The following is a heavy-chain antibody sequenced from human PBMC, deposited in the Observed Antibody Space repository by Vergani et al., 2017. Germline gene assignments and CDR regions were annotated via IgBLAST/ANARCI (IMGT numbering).Heavy chain of an antibody. CDR3: ARAIAVAGSRRGGXFDY. CDR2: IYYSGST. Sequence: QVQLQESGPGLVKPSETLSLTCTVSGGSISSYYWSWIRQPPGKGLEWIGYIYYSGSTNYNPSLKSRVTISVDTSKNQFSLKLSSVTAADTAVYYCARAIAVAGSRRGGXFDYWGQGTLVTVSS. V-gene: IGHV4-59*01. D-gene: IGHD6-19*01. J-gene: IGHJ4*02. CDR1: GGSISSYY.